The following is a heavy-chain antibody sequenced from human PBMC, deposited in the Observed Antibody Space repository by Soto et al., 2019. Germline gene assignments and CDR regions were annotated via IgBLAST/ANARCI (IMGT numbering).Heavy chain of an antibody. V-gene: IGHV4-39*01. D-gene: IGHD5-18*01. CDR3: ARHESDTAMVTSLDY. Sequence: PSETLSLTCTFSGCSISSSSYYLGWIRQPPGKGLEWIGSIYYSGSTYYNPSLKSRVTISVDTSKNQFSLKLSSVTAADTAVYYCARHESDTAMVTSLDYWGQGTLVTVSS. CDR2: IYYSGST. J-gene: IGHJ4*02. CDR1: GCSISSSSYY.